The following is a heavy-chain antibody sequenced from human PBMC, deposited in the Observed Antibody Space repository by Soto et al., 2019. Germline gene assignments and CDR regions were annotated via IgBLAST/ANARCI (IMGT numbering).Heavy chain of an antibody. D-gene: IGHD3-3*01. Sequence: GASVKVSCKASGYTFTSYGISWVRQAPGQGLEWMGWISAYNGNTNYAQKLQGRVTMTTDTSTSTAYMELRSLRSDDTAVYYCATNYDFWSGYSNWFDPWGQGTLVTVPQ. CDR3: ATNYDFWSGYSNWFDP. V-gene: IGHV1-18*04. J-gene: IGHJ5*02. CDR1: GYTFTSYG. CDR2: ISAYNGNT.